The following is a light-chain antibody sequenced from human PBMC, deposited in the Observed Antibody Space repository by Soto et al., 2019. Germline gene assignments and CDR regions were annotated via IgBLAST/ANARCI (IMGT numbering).Light chain of an antibody. Sequence: QSALTQPRSVSGSPGQSVTISCTGTTSDVGGSNYVSWYQQHPGKAPKLMIFDVTERPSGVPDRFSGSKSGNTASLTISGLQAEDEADYYCCSYAGTYTLGVFGTGTKLTVL. CDR3: CSYAGTYTLGV. CDR2: DVT. V-gene: IGLV2-11*01. CDR1: TSDVGGSNY. J-gene: IGLJ1*01.